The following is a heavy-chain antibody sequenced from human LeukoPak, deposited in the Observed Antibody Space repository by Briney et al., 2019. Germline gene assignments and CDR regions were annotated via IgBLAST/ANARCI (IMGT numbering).Heavy chain of an antibody. J-gene: IGHJ4*02. V-gene: IGHV1-46*01. CDR3: ARVKESYYGSGSPLDY. CDR2: IYPSGGGT. Sequence: ASVKVSCKASGYTFTSYYIHWVRQAPGQGFEWMGVIYPSGGGTTYAQKFQGRVTMTRDTSISTAYMELSRLRSDDTAVYYCARVKESYYGSGSPLDYWGQGTLVTVSS. CDR1: GYTFTSYY. D-gene: IGHD3-10*01.